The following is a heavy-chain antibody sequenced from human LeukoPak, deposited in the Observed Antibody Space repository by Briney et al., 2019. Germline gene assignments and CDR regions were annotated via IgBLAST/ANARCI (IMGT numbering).Heavy chain of an antibody. D-gene: IGHD2-21*01. CDR1: GGSISSSSYY. CDR2: IYYSGST. Sequence: SETLSLTCTVSGGSISSSSYYWGWIRQPPGKGLEWIGSIYYSGSTYYNPSLKSRVTISVDTSKNQFSLKLSSVTAADTAVYYCARQRSVVENWFDPWGQGTLVTVSS. CDR3: ARQRSVVENWFDP. J-gene: IGHJ5*02. V-gene: IGHV4-39*01.